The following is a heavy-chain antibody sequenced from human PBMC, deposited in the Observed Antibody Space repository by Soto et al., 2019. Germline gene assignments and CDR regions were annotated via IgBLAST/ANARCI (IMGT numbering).Heavy chain of an antibody. D-gene: IGHD2-2*01. CDR2: IYHSGGT. Sequence: SETLSLTCAVSGGSITSTNWWSWVRQPPGKGLEWIGEIYHSGGTSYNPSLRSRVTISVDKSKNQFSLKLSSLTAADTALYYCARGISTTSAFNYFDPWGQGTLVTVSS. CDR3: ARGISTTSAFNYFDP. CDR1: GGSITSTNW. J-gene: IGHJ5*02. V-gene: IGHV4-4*02.